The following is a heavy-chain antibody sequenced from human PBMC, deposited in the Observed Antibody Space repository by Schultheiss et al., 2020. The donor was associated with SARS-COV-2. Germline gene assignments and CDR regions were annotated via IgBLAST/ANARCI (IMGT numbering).Heavy chain of an antibody. D-gene: IGHD6-13*01. V-gene: IGHV4-38-2*02. CDR3: ARGGYRYYFDY. CDR2: IYHSGST. Sequence: SETLSLTCTVSGYSISSGYYWGWIRQPPGKGLEWIGSIYHSGSTYYNPSLKSRVTISVDTSKNQFSLKLSSVTAADTAVYYCARGGYRYYFDYWGQGTLVTVSS. J-gene: IGHJ4*02. CDR1: GYSISSGYY.